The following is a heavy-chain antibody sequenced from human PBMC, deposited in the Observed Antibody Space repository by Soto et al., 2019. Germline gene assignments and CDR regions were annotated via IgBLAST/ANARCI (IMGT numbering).Heavy chain of an antibody. CDR2: VRAFSGRK. V-gene: IGHV1-18*01. D-gene: IGHD1-26*01. CDR3: ARTSSTANFEG. Sequence: QVQLVQSGAEVKKPGASVKVSCKTSGFNFFNYGYTWVRQAPGQGLEWLGCVRAFSGRKDFAPKFQGRVTRTADTSTSTAYMELGSLTSDDTAVYYCARTSSTANFEGWGQGTLVTVSS. J-gene: IGHJ4*02. CDR1: GFNFFNYG.